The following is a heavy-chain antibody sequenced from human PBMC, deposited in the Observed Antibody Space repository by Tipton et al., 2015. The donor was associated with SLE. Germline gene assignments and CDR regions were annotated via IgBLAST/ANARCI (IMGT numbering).Heavy chain of an antibody. J-gene: IGHJ3*02. CDR3: AREDSSGWYDAFDI. CDR2: TYYRSKWFN. D-gene: IGHD6-19*01. CDR1: GDSVSSNSAS. V-gene: IGHV6-1*01. Sequence: GLVKPSQTLSLTCAISGDSVSSNSASWNWIRQSPSRGLEWLGRTYYRSKWFNDYAVSVRSRVTISPDTSKNQFSLQLNSVTPEDTAVYYCAREDSSGWYDAFDIWGQGTMVIVSS.